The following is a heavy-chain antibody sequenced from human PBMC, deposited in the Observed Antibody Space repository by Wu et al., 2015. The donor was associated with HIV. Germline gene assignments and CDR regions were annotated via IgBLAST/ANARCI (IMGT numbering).Heavy chain of an antibody. Sequence: QVQLVQSGAEVEDXASVKVSCKASGYTFTDYFIHWIRQAPGQGLEWMGWMNPNSGNTGYAQKFQGRVTMTRNTSISTAYMELSSLRSEDTAVYYCARGLGYSGSTSRGWGQGTLVTVSS. CDR2: MNPNSGNT. J-gene: IGHJ4*02. V-gene: IGHV1-8*02. CDR3: ARGLGYSGSTSRG. D-gene: IGHD1-26*01. CDR1: GYTFTDYF.